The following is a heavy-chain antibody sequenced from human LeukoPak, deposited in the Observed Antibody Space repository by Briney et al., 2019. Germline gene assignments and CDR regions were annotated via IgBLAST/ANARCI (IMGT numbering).Heavy chain of an antibody. CDR3: AREQYSGSYYN. J-gene: IGHJ4*02. D-gene: IGHD1-26*01. V-gene: IGHV3-74*01. Sequence: GGSLRLSCAASGFTFSTYWMHWVRQAPGKGLVWVSRINGDGSGTTYTDSVKGRFTISRDNAKNTLYLQMNSLRAEDTALYYCAREQYSGSYYNWGQGSLVTVSS. CDR2: INGDGSGT. CDR1: GFTFSTYW.